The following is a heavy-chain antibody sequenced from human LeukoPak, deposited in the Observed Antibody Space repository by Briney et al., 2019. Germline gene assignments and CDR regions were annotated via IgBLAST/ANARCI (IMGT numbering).Heavy chain of an antibody. CDR1: GGSISSGGYY. D-gene: IGHD3-10*01. CDR2: IYYSGST. CDR3: ARVNYYGSGSYQRYYYYYYMDV. J-gene: IGHJ6*03. Sequence: PSETLSLTCTVSGGSISSGGYYWSWIRQHPGKGLEWIGYIYYSGSTYYNPSLKSRVTISVDTSKNQSSLKLSSVTAADTAVYYCARVNYYGSGSYQRYYYYYYMDVWGKGTTVTVSS. V-gene: IGHV4-31*03.